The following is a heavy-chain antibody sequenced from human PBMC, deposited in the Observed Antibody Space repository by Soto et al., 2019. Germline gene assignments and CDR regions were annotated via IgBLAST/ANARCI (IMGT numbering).Heavy chain of an antibody. V-gene: IGHV3-23*01. D-gene: IGHD6-25*01. CDR3: AKEGGWSVAGASLFDY. Sequence: EVHLLEYGGGLVQPGGSLRLSCVVSGSTFSSDDMSWVRQAPGRGLDWVSGISDSGGSTYYADSVKGRFTSSRDNPKNTLYVQMKRLRVEDTAVYYWAKEGGWSVAGASLFDYWGPGTQVTVSS. J-gene: IGHJ4*02. CDR1: GSTFSSDD. CDR2: ISDSGGST.